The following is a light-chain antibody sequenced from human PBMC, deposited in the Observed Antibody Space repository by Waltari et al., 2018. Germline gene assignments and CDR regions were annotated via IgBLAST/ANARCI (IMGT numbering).Light chain of an antibody. CDR1: QSVLHSSNNKNY. V-gene: IGKV4-1*01. CDR3: QQYFSNPLT. Sequence: DIVMTQSPDSLAVSLGERATINCKPSQSVLHSSNNKNYLAWYQQKPRQPPKLLIYWASTRESGVPDRFSGSGSETDFTLTINSLQAEDVAVYYCQQYFSNPLTFGQGTRLEIK. J-gene: IGKJ2*01. CDR2: WAS.